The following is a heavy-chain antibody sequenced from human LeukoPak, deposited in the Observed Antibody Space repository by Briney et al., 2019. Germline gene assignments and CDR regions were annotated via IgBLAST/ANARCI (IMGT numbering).Heavy chain of an antibody. CDR1: GLTGSHNY. J-gene: IGHJ5*02. CDR3: IVFGDSNH. Sequence: PGGSLRLSCAASGLTGSHNYVSWVRQAPGKGLEWVSAIHTSGDTRYADSVKGRFTISRDPSKNTLYLQINSLRVKDTAVYYCIVFGDSNHWGQGTLVTVSS. D-gene: IGHD4-17*01. CDR2: IHTSGDT. V-gene: IGHV3-53*01.